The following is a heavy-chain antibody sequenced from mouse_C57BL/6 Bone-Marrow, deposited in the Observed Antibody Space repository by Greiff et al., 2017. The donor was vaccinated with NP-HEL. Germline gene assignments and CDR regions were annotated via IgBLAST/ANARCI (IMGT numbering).Heavy chain of an antibody. J-gene: IGHJ2*01. CDR3: ARGFGYGPYYFDY. CDR2: INPYNGGT. Sequence: VQLQQSGPVLVKPGASVKMSCKASGYTFTDYYMNWVKQSHGKSLEWIGVINPYNGGTSYNQKFKGKATLTVDKSSSTAYMVRNSLTSEDSAVYYCARGFGYGPYYFDYWGQGTTLTVSS. V-gene: IGHV1-19*01. D-gene: IGHD2-2*01. CDR1: GYTFTDYY.